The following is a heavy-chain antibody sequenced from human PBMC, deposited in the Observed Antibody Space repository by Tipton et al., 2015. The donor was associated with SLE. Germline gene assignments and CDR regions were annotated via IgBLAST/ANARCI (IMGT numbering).Heavy chain of an antibody. D-gene: IGHD3-10*01. CDR2: INHSGST. J-gene: IGHJ4*02. Sequence: TLSLTCAVYGGSFSGYYWSWIRQPPRKGLEGIGEINHSGSTNYNPSLKSRVTISVDTSKNQFSLKLSSVNAADTAVYYCARGAGCRGYYFDHWGQGTLVPVSS. CDR1: GGSFSGYY. CDR3: ARGAGCRGYYFDH. V-gene: IGHV4-34*01.